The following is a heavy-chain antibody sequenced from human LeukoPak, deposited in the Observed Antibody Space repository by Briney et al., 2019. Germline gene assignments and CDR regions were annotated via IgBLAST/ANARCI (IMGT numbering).Heavy chain of an antibody. D-gene: IGHD3-10*01. CDR3: ARDTGFGELFFDY. V-gene: IGHV1-69*13. Sequence: SVKVSCKASGGTFSSYAISWVRQAPGQGLEWMGGIIPSCGTANYAQKFQGRVTITADEFTSTAYMELSSLRSEDTAVYYCARDTGFGELFFDYWGQGTLVTVSS. CDR2: IIPSCGTA. J-gene: IGHJ4*02. CDR1: GGTFSSYA.